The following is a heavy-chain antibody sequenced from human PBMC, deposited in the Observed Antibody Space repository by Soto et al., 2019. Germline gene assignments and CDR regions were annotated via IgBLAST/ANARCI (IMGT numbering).Heavy chain of an antibody. CDR2: IYYSGST. V-gene: IGHV4-59*01. D-gene: IGHD3-9*01. J-gene: IGHJ6*02. CDR1: GGSISSYY. CDR3: ARLGVEILTGYYTPYYYGMDV. Sequence: SETMSITCTVSGGSISSYYWSWIRQPPGKGLEWIGYIYYSGSTNYNPSLKSRVTISVDTSKNQFSLKLSSVTAADTAVYYCARLGVEILTGYYTPYYYGMDVWGQGTTVSVSS.